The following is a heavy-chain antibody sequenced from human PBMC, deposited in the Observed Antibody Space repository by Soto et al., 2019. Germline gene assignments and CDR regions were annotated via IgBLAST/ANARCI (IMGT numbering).Heavy chain of an antibody. V-gene: IGHV1-69*01. CDR3: ARTSLRAGYSLLPFDY. D-gene: IGHD2-15*01. CDR1: GGTFSSYA. CDR2: IIPIFGTA. J-gene: IGHJ4*02. Sequence: QVQLVQSGAEVRKPGSSVKVSCKASGGTFSSYAISWARQAPGQGLEWMGGIIPIFGTANYAQKFQGRVTITADESTSTAYMELSSLRSEDTAVYYCARTSLRAGYSLLPFDYWGQGTLVNVSS.